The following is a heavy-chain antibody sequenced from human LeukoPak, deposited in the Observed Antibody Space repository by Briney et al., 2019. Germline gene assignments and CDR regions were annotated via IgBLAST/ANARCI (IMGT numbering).Heavy chain of an antibody. J-gene: IGHJ4*02. CDR1: GYTFTGYY. V-gene: IGHV1-18*04. CDR3: ARDYCSSTSCYSTFDY. Sequence: ASVKVSCKASGYTFTGYYMHWVRQAPGQGLEWMGWISAYNGNTNYAQKLQGRVTMTTDTSTSTAYMELRSLRSGDTAVYYCARDYCSSTSCYSTFDYWGQGTLVTVSS. D-gene: IGHD2-2*01. CDR2: ISAYNGNT.